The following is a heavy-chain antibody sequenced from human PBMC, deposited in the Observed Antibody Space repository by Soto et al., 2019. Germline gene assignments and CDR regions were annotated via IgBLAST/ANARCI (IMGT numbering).Heavy chain of an antibody. J-gene: IGHJ5*02. CDR3: ATGYGSSWYDD. Sequence: QLQLQESGPGLVKPSETLSLTCGVSGGSISSSSPYWGWIRQPPGKGLQWIGNIYYTGITYLNPSLKSRVTISVDTSKKQFFLKLTSVTAADTAVYYCATGYGSSWYDDWGQGTRVTVAS. CDR1: GGSISSSSPY. CDR2: IYYTGIT. D-gene: IGHD6-19*01. V-gene: IGHV4-39*01.